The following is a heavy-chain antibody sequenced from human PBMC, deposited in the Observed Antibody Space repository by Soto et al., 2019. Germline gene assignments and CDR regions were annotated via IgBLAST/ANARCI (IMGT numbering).Heavy chain of an antibody. CDR1: GGTFSSYA. D-gene: IGHD3-3*01. CDR3: AKRGHTIFGVTNWFDP. CDR2: IIPIFGTA. J-gene: IGHJ5*02. V-gene: IGHV1-69*12. Sequence: QVQLVQSGAEVKKPGSSVKVSCKASGGTFSSYAISWVRQAPGQGLEWMGGIIPIFGTANYAQKFQGRVTITADESTSTAYMELSSLRAEDTAVYYCAKRGHTIFGVTNWFDPWGQGTLVTVSS.